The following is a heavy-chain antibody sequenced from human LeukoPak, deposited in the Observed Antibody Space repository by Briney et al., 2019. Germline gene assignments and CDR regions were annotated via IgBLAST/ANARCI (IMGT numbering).Heavy chain of an antibody. V-gene: IGHV3-21*01. CDR1: GFTFSSYS. J-gene: IGHJ4*02. CDR3: AKYDPGESGFDG. CDR2: ISSSSSYI. D-gene: IGHD3-16*01. Sequence: PGGSLRLSCAASGFTFSSYSMNWVRQAPGKGLEWVSSISSSSSYIYYADSVKGRFTISRDNAKNSLYLQMNSLRAEDTAVCYCAKYDPGESGFDGWGQGTLVTASS.